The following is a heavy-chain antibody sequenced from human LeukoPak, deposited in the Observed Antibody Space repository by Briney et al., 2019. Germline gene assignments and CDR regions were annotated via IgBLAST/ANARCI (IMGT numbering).Heavy chain of an antibody. D-gene: IGHD3-22*01. CDR2: IIPILGIA. V-gene: IGHV1-69*04. CDR3: ARAIHNYYDSSGYYFDY. CDR1: GGTFSSYA. J-gene: IGHJ4*02. Sequence: SVKVSCKASGGTFSSYAISWVRQAPGQGLEWMGRIIPILGIANYAQKFQGRVTITADKSTSTAYMELSSLRSEDTAVYYCARAIHNYYDSSGYYFDYWGQGTLVTVSS.